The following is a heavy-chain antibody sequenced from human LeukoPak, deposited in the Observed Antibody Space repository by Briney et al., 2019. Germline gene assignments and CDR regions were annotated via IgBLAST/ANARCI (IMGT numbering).Heavy chain of an antibody. Sequence: SETLSLTCAVYGGSFSGYYWSWIRQPPGKGLEWIGEINHSGSTNHNPSLKSRVTISVDTSKNEVSLKLSSVTATDTAVYYCARGGSLTSPLTGWGQGTLVTVSS. V-gene: IGHV4-34*01. CDR3: ARGGSLTSPLTG. J-gene: IGHJ1*01. CDR1: GGSFSGYY. CDR2: INHSGST. D-gene: IGHD3-9*01.